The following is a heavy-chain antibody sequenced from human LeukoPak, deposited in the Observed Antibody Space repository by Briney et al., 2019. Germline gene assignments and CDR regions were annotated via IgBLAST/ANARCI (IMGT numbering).Heavy chain of an antibody. CDR1: GVSFSGYY. D-gene: IGHD3-10*01. CDR2: IYYSGST. Sequence: PSETLSLTCAVYGVSFSGYYWTWIRQAPGKGLEWIGYIYYSGSTNYNPSLKSRVTISVDTSKNQFSLKLSSVSAADTAVYYCARYHGITMVRGGSFDPWGQGTLVIVSS. J-gene: IGHJ5*02. CDR3: ARYHGITMVRGGSFDP. V-gene: IGHV4-59*08.